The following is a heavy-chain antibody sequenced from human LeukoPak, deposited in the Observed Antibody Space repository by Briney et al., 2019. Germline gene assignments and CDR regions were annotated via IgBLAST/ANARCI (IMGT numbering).Heavy chain of an antibody. J-gene: IGHJ4*02. CDR3: ARDSNPYYYDSSGYYEVDY. V-gene: IGHV1-69*01. Sequence: ASVKVSCKASGGTCSSYAISWVRQAPGQGLEWMGGIIPIFGTANYAQKFQGRVTITADESTSTAYMELSSLRSEDTAVYYCARDSNPYYYDSSGYYEVDYWGQGTLVTVSS. CDR1: GGTCSSYA. D-gene: IGHD3-22*01. CDR2: IIPIFGTA.